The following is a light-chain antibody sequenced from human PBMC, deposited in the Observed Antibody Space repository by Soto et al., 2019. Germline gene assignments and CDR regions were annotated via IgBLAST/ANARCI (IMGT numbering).Light chain of an antibody. Sequence: DIEMTQSPSSLSASVGDRLTITCRARQSISSYLNWYQQKPGNAPNLLIYAASTLQSGVPSRFSAYGSETDFTLTISNLQAEDFATYYCQQSYTTPRTFGQGTKVEVK. CDR3: QQSYTTPRT. CDR2: AAS. J-gene: IGKJ1*01. V-gene: IGKV1-39*01. CDR1: QSISSY.